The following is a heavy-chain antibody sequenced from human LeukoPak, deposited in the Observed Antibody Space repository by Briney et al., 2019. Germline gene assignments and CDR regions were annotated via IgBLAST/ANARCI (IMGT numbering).Heavy chain of an antibody. V-gene: IGHV4-59*01. J-gene: IGHJ4*02. CDR2: IYYSGST. D-gene: IGHD1-20*01. CDR3: ARATYNWNDVPFDY. CDR1: GGSISSYY. Sequence: KSSETLSLTCTVSGGSISSYYWSWIRQPPGKGREWIGYIYYSGSTNYNPSLKSRVTISVDTSKNQFSLKLSSVTAADTAVYYCARATYNWNDVPFDYWGQGTLVTVSS.